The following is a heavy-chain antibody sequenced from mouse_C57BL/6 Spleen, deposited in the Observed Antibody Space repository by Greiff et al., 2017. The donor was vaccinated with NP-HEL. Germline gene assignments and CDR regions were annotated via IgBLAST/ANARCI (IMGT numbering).Heavy chain of an antibody. CDR1: GFTFSDYG. CDR2: ISSGSSTI. CDR3: ARDNYYGSSPVAY. D-gene: IGHD1-1*01. J-gene: IGHJ3*01. V-gene: IGHV5-17*01. Sequence: EVQGVESGGGLVKPGGSLKLSCAASGFTFSDYGMHWVRQAPEKGLEWVAYISSGSSTIYYADTVKGRFTLSRDNAKHTLFMQMTSLRSGDTAMYYCARDNYYGSSPVAYWGQGTLVTVSA.